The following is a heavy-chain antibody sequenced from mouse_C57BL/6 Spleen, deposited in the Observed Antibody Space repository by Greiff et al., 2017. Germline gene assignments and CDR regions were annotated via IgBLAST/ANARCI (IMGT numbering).Heavy chain of an antibody. CDR2: IYPGGGYT. Sequence: VQLQESGAELVRPGTSVKMSCKASGYTFTNYWIGWAKQRPGHGLEWIGDIYPGGGYTNYNEKFKGKATLTADKSSSTAYMQFSSLTSEDSAIYYCARGGLRSFDYWGQGTTLTVSS. CDR3: ARGGLRSFDY. CDR1: GYTFTNYW. D-gene: IGHD2-4*01. J-gene: IGHJ2*01. V-gene: IGHV1-63*01.